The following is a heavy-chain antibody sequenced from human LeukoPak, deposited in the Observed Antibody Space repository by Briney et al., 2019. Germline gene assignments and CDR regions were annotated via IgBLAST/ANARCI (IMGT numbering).Heavy chain of an antibody. Sequence: SVRVSCKASGGTFSSYAISWVRQAPGQGLEWMGRIIPIFGIANYAQKFQGRVTITADKSTSTAYMELSSLRSEDTAVYYCARDQKVRYGMDVWGQGATVTVSS. J-gene: IGHJ6*02. CDR2: IIPIFGIA. CDR1: GGTFSSYA. V-gene: IGHV1-69*04. CDR3: ARDQKVRYGMDV. D-gene: IGHD3-10*01.